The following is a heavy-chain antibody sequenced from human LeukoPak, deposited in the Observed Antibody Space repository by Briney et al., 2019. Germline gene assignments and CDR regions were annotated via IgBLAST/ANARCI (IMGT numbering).Heavy chain of an antibody. Sequence: GGALEPSWSTSGFNFRTYWIALVRQAPGKGLEWVANINPGGSAKYYVDSVKGRFTISRDDAKTSLYLQMDSLRAEDTAVYSCARWGLSYTIDYWGQGTLVTVSS. V-gene: IGHV3-7*01. CDR3: ARWGLSYTIDY. CDR1: GFNFRTYW. CDR2: INPGGSAK. J-gene: IGHJ4*01. D-gene: IGHD2-21*01.